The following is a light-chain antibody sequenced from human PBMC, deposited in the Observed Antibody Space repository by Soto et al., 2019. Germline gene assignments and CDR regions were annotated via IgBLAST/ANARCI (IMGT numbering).Light chain of an antibody. J-gene: IGLJ1*01. CDR1: SSDVGGYNY. CDR3: SSYTSSSTLHV. V-gene: IGLV2-14*01. CDR2: EVS. Sequence: QSALTQPASVSGSPGQSITISCTGTSSDVGGYNYVSWYQQHPGKAPKLMIYEVSNRPSGVSNRFSGSKSGNTASLTISELQAEDEADYYCSSYTSSSTLHVFGTGTKVTVL.